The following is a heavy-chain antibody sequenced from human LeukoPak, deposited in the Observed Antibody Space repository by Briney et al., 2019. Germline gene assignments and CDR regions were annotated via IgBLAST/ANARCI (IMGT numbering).Heavy chain of an antibody. Sequence: SEALSPTWTVSGGSISSYYWSWIRQPPGEGLEWIGYIYYSGSTNYNPSLKSRVTISVDTSKNQFSLKLSSVTAADTAVYYCARSSGSYYSHSDYWGQGTLVTVSS. D-gene: IGHD1-26*01. CDR2: IYYSGST. CDR1: GGSISSYY. J-gene: IGHJ4*02. CDR3: ARSSGSYYSHSDY. V-gene: IGHV4-59*01.